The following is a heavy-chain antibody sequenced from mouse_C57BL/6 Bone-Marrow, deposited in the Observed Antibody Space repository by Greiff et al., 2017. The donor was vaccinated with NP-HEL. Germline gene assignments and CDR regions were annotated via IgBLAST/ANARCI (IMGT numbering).Heavy chain of an antibody. CDR3: ARSGYYGMMDY. Sequence: VQLQQPGAELGKSGASVKMSCKASGYTFTSYGIRWVKQRHGKGSEWIGELYPGRGSTNYNEKFKSKATLTVDTSSSTAYMQLSSLTSEDSAVYYCARSGYYGMMDYWGQGTSVTVSS. CDR2: LYPGRGST. J-gene: IGHJ4*01. CDR1: GYTFTSYG. D-gene: IGHD1-1*01. V-gene: IGHV1-55*01.